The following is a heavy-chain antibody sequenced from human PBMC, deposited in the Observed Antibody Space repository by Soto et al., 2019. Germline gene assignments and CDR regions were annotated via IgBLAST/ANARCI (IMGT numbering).Heavy chain of an antibody. V-gene: IGHV3-30*18. D-gene: IGHD3-3*01. J-gene: IGHJ4*02. Sequence: PGGSLRLSCAASGFTCISYGMHWVRQAPGKGLEWVAVISYDGSNKYYADSVKGRFTISRDNSKNTLYLQMSSLRAEDTAVYYCVKEETYYDFWSGYYTTFDYWGQGTLVTVSS. CDR2: ISYDGSNK. CDR3: VKEETYYDFWSGYYTTFDY. CDR1: GFTCISYG.